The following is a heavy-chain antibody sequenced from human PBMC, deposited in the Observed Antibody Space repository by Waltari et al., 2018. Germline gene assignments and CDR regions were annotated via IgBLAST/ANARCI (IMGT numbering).Heavy chain of an antibody. D-gene: IGHD6-19*01. J-gene: IGHJ4*02. V-gene: IGHV3-30*02. CDR1: GFIFGHYG. Sequence: VQLVESGGGVVQPGGSLRLSCVASGFIFGHYGINWVRQTPGRRLEWVASIRYDGFRKSFADSVKGRFTISRDDPKNTVYLQMSSLRPEDTAVYFCAKDLAFEAGYSSGWDLDYWGQGTLVAVSS. CDR3: AKDLAFEAGYSSGWDLDY. CDR2: IRYDGFRK.